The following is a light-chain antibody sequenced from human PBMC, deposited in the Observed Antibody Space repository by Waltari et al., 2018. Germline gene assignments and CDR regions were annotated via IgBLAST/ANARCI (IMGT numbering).Light chain of an antibody. CDR2: GAS. V-gene: IGKV1-16*02. J-gene: IGKJ3*01. CDR3: QQYTDYPFT. Sequence: DIQMTQSPSSVSASVGDRVTITCRASQGISNHLAWFQQKPGKAPKSLIYGASSLQSGVSSKFSGSGSGTDFTLTINSLQSEDFATYYCQQYTDYPFTFGPGTKVDIK. CDR1: QGISNH.